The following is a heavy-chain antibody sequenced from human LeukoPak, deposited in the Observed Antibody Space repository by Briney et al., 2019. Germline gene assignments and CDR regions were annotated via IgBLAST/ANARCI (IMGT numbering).Heavy chain of an antibody. CDR2: ISGSGSAI. Sequence: GGSLRLSCAASGFTFSSYDMNWVRQAPGKGLEWVSYISGSGSAIYYADSVKGRFTISRDNAKNSVYLQMNSLRADDTAVYYCARDRPYYFDSGSNLDFWGQGTLVTVSS. CDR1: GFTFSSYD. D-gene: IGHD3-10*01. V-gene: IGHV3-48*03. CDR3: ARDRPYYFDSGSNLDF. J-gene: IGHJ4*02.